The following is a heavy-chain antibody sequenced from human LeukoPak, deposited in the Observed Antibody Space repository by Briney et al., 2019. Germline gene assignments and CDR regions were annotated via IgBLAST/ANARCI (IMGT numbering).Heavy chain of an antibody. V-gene: IGHV3-7*05. CDR3: ARGPSSSPGGPEYFQH. CDR1: GFTFSNYW. Sequence: GGSLRLSCVASGFTFSNYWLTWVRQAPGKGLEWVANINQDGSEKPYVDSVKGRFTISRDNAKNSLYLQMTSLRAEDTAVYYCARGPSSSPGGPEYFQHWGQGTLVTVSS. D-gene: IGHD6-13*01. CDR2: INQDGSEK. J-gene: IGHJ1*01.